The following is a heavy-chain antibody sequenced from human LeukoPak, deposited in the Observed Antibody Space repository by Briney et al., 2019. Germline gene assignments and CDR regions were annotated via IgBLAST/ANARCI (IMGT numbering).Heavy chain of an antibody. Sequence: PGGSLRLSCAASGFSISSYALHWVRQAPGKGLQYVSGISNGGSIDYGNSVKGRFTISRDNSKNTLYLQMGSLRPEDMAVYYCARDFSYGSGFDYWGQGILVTVSS. J-gene: IGHJ4*02. CDR1: GFSISSYA. CDR3: ARDFSYGSGFDY. V-gene: IGHV3-64*01. D-gene: IGHD5-18*01. CDR2: ISNGGSI.